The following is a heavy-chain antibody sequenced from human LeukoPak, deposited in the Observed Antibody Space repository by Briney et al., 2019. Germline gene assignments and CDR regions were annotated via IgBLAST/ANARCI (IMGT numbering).Heavy chain of an antibody. D-gene: IGHD2-2*01. V-gene: IGHV3-64*01. CDR3: ARDPHCGSTSCLSYFDY. J-gene: IGHJ4*02. CDR1: GFTFSSHD. Sequence: GGSLRLSCAASGFTFSSHDMHWVRQAPGKGLEYVSAISSDGGVTYYANSVKGRFTISRDNSKNTVHLQMGSLRGEDMAVYYCARDPHCGSTSCLSYFDYWGQGTLVTVSS. CDR2: ISSDGGVT.